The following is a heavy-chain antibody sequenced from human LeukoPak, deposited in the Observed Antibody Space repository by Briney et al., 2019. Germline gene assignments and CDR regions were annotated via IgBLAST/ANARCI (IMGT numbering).Heavy chain of an antibody. CDR3: ARESCSGGSCYLGAFDI. J-gene: IGHJ3*02. CDR2: IIPIFGTA. D-gene: IGHD2-15*01. CDR1: GGTFSSYA. V-gene: IGHV1-69*06. Sequence: ASVKVSCKASGGTFSSYAIGWVRQAPGQGLEWMGGIIPIFGTANYAQKFQGRVTITADKSTSTAYMELSSLRSEDTAVYYCARESCSGGSCYLGAFDIWGQGTMVTVSS.